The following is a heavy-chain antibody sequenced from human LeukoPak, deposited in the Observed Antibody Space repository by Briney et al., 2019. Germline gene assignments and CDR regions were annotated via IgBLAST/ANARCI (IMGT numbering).Heavy chain of an antibody. D-gene: IGHD4-17*01. CDR3: ARTFQAPSYGDSDSRTKYPHSMDV. V-gene: IGHV4-4*07. J-gene: IGHJ6*02. CDR1: GGSISSYY. CDR2: IYTSGST. Sequence: SETLSLTCTVSGGSISSYYWSWIRQPAGKGLEWIGRIYTSGSTNYNPSLKSRVTISVDTSKNHFSLKLTSVTAADTAVYYCARTFQAPSYGDSDSRTKYPHSMDVWGQGTMVAVSS.